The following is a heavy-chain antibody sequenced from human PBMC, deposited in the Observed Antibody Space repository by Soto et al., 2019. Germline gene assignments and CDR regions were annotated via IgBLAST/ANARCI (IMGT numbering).Heavy chain of an antibody. CDR1: GFIFSSYS. Sequence: GGSLRLSCAASGFIFSSYSMNWVRQAPGKGLEWVSSIDSTSSYIYYADSVKGRFTISRDNAKNLVYLQMHSLRAEDTAVYYCAEGSEPFAYGGQEPLVTVSS. J-gene: IGHJ4*02. CDR3: AEGSEPFAY. D-gene: IGHD3-10*01. V-gene: IGHV3-21*01. CDR2: IDSTSSYI.